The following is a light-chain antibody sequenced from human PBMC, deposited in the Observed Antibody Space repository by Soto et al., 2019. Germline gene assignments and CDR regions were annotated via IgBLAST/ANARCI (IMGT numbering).Light chain of an antibody. CDR3: QQRSNCPLT. J-gene: IGKJ1*01. Sequence: EIVLTQSPATLSLSPGERATLSCRASQSVSSYFAWYQQKPGQAPRLLIYDASNRATGIPDRFSGSGSGTDFTLTISSLEPEDFAVYYCQQRSNCPLTFGQGTKVEIK. CDR2: DAS. V-gene: IGKV3-11*01. CDR1: QSVSSY.